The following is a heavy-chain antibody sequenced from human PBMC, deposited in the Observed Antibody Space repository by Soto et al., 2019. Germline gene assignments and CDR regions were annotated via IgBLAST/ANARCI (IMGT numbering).Heavy chain of an antibody. CDR1: GFTFSSYA. CDR3: AKTTMIVVAESEPFDY. Sequence: PGGSLRLSGAASGFTFSSYAMSWVSQAPGKGLEWVSAISGSGGSTYYADSVKGRFTISRHNSKITLYLQMNSLRAEDTAVYYCAKTTMIVVAESEPFDYWGQGTLVTVSS. CDR2: ISGSGGST. V-gene: IGHV3-23*01. J-gene: IGHJ4*02. D-gene: IGHD3-22*01.